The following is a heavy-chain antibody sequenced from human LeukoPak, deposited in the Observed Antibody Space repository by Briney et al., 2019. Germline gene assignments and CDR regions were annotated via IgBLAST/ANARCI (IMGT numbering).Heavy chain of an antibody. V-gene: IGHV3-23*01. D-gene: IGHD3-3*01. Sequence: GGSLRLSCAASGFTFSSYAMSWVRQAPGKGLEWVSAISGSGGSTYYADSVKGRFTISRDNSKNTLYLQMNSLRAEDTAVYYCAKGETVLRFLEWLLYFDYWGRGTLVTVSS. J-gene: IGHJ4*02. CDR1: GFTFSSYA. CDR3: AKGETVLRFLEWLLYFDY. CDR2: ISGSGGST.